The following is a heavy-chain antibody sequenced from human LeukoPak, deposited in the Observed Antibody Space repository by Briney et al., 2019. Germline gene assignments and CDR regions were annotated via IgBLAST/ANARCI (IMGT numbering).Heavy chain of an antibody. CDR3: ARDGTSTDDY. Sequence: ASVGVSSKASGYTFSNFGINWVRHAPGQGLEWIAWISGNNDNPNYGQKFQGRFTVTTDSSTSTAYMELRNLRSDDTAVYYCARDGTSTDDYWGQGTLVTVPS. J-gene: IGHJ4*02. D-gene: IGHD2-2*01. CDR2: ISGNNDNP. V-gene: IGHV1-18*01. CDR1: GYTFSNFG.